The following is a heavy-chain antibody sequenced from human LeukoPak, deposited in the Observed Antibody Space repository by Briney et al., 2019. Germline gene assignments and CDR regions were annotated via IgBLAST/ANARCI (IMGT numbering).Heavy chain of an antibody. CDR2: ISAYNGNT. V-gene: IGHV1-18*01. D-gene: IGHD6-13*01. CDR3: ARGARIAAVGPYYYGMDV. Sequence: ASVKVSCKASGYTFTSYGISWVRQAPGQGLEWMGWISAYNGNTNYAQKLQGRVTMTSDTSTSTAYMELRSLRSDDTAVYYCARGARIAAVGPYYYGMDVWGQGTTVTVSS. J-gene: IGHJ6*02. CDR1: GYTFTSYG.